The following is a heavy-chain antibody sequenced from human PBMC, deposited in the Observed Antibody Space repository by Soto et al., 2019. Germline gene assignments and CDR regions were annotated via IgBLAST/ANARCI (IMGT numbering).Heavy chain of an antibody. J-gene: IGHJ4*02. CDR1: GYPFTTYY. V-gene: IGHV1-46*01. CDR2: FNPGRGTT. D-gene: IGHD3-10*01. Sequence: ASVKVSCKAFGYPFTTYYIHWVRQAPGQGLEWMGIFNPGRGTTNYAQKFQDRVTVASDTSTRTVYMELRSLTPDDTAMYYCARDSGTSAGFDYWGQGTPVTVSS. CDR3: ARDSGTSAGFDY.